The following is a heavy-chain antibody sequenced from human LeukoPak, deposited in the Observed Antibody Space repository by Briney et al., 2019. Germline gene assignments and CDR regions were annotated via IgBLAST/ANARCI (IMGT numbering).Heavy chain of an antibody. Sequence: PSETLSLTCTVSGDSISRYYWSWIRQPPGKGLEWIGYIYYTGTTNYNPSLKSRVTITVDTSKNQFSLRLDSVTAADTAVYYCARTTSECGSSTSCQPYYYYYMDVWGKGTTVTVSS. CDR1: GDSISRYY. CDR2: IYYTGTT. CDR3: ARTTSECGSSTSCQPYYYYYMDV. V-gene: IGHV4-59*01. D-gene: IGHD2-2*01. J-gene: IGHJ6*03.